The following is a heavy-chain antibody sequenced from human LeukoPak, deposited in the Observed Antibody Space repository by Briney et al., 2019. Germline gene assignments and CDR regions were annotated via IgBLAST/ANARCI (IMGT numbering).Heavy chain of an antibody. J-gene: IGHJ4*02. Sequence: SETLPDTCTVSGGSISSYYWSWIRQPPGKGLEWIGYIYYSGSTNYNPSLKSRVTISVDTSKNQFSLQLSSVTAADTAVYYCARVRSSVYPPPPAFDYWGQGILVTVSS. D-gene: IGHD3-22*01. CDR2: IYYSGST. CDR3: ARVRSSVYPPPPAFDY. CDR1: GGSISSYY. V-gene: IGHV4-59*01.